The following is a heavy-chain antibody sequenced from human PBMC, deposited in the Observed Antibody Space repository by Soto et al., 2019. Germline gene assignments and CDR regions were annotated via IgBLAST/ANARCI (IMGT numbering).Heavy chain of an antibody. CDR2: INQDGSEK. V-gene: IGHV3-7*01. J-gene: IGHJ4*02. CDR1: GFTFSSYW. Sequence: PGGSLRLSCAASGFTFSSYWMDWVRQAPGKGLEWVANINQDGSEKHYVDSVKGRFTISRDNAKNSLYLQMSSLTAEDSALYYCSPSPDYWGQGTLVTVSS. CDR3: SPSPDY.